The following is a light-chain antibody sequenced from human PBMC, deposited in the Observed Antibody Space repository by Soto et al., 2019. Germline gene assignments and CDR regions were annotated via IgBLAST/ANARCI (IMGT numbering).Light chain of an antibody. J-gene: IGKJ5*01. Sequence: DIWRTQAPDSLAVSKGERATIKCKASQSVLYSSNNKNYLAWYQQKRGQPPKLLIYWASARKPGVPDRFIGSGSGTDFTLTITSLQAEDVAVYYCQQYHSDPITFGQGTRLEN. CDR1: QSVLYSSNNKNY. V-gene: IGKV4-1*01. CDR3: QQYHSDPIT. CDR2: WAS.